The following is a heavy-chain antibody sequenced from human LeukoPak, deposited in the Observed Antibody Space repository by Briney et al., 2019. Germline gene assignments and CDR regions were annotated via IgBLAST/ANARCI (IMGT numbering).Heavy chain of an antibody. CDR2: VYYSGYT. CDR3: AREGAWAFDP. J-gene: IGHJ5*02. D-gene: IGHD3-16*01. Sequence: SETLSLTCTVSGGSISSSSYYWGWIRQPPGKGLEWIGSVYYSGYTYYNPSLKSRVTISVDTSNDQFSLKLSSVTAADTAVYYCAREGAWAFDPWGQGTLVTVSS. CDR1: GGSISSSSYY. V-gene: IGHV4-39*07.